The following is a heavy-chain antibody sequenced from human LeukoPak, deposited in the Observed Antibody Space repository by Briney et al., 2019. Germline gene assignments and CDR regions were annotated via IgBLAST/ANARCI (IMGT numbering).Heavy chain of an antibody. CDR2: ISGSGGRT. CDR3: AKVGTADYDFWSALAYYYYGMDV. J-gene: IGHJ6*02. D-gene: IGHD3-3*01. Sequence: GGSLRLSCAASGFTFSSYPMSWVRQAAGKGLEWVSAISGSGGRTYYADSVKGRFTISRDNSKNTLYLQMNSLRAEDTAVYYCAKVGTADYDFWSALAYYYYGMDVWGQGTTVTVSS. CDR1: GFTFSSYP. V-gene: IGHV3-23*01.